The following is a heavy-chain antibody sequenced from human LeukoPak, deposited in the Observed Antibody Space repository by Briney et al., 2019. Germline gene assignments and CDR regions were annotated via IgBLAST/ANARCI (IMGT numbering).Heavy chain of an antibody. Sequence: GGSLRLSCAASGFTFSDYYMSWIRQAPGKGLEWVAYITSSGDDVYYADSVKGRFTISRDNAKNALFLRMNSLRVEDTATYYCASDIVATSGDFWGQGTLVSVSS. CDR3: ASDIVATSGDF. J-gene: IGHJ4*02. D-gene: IGHD5-12*01. CDR1: GFTFSDYY. V-gene: IGHV3-11*01. CDR2: ITSSGDDV.